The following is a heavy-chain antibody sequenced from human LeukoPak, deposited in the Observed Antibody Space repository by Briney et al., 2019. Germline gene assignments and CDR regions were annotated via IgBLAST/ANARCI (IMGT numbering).Heavy chain of an antibody. D-gene: IGHD6-19*01. Sequence: GGSLRLSCAASGFTLSSYAMSWVRQAPGKGLEGVSGVSAGGDKTDYAESVKGRFTISRDNSKNTVYLQMTSVTDEDTARYYCAKKRTPVAGTNYFDYWGQGLLVPVSS. V-gene: IGHV3-23*01. J-gene: IGHJ4*02. CDR1: GFTLSSYA. CDR3: AKKRTPVAGTNYFDY. CDR2: VSAGGDKT.